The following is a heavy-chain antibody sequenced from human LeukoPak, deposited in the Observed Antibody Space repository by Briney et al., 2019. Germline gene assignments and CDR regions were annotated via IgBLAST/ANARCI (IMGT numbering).Heavy chain of an antibody. CDR1: GGTFSSYA. CDR2: IIPIFGTA. CDR3: ARFGVGALWNQYWFDP. Sequence: SVKVSCKASGGTFSSYAISWVRQAPGQGLEWMGGIIPIFGTANYAQKFQGRVTITTDESTSTAYMELSSLRSEDTAVYYCARFGVGALWNQYWFDPWGQGTLVTVSS. V-gene: IGHV1-69*05. D-gene: IGHD1-26*01. J-gene: IGHJ5*02.